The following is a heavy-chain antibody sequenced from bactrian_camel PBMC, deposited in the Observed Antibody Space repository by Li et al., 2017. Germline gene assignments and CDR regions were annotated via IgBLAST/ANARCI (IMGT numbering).Heavy chain of an antibody. CDR2: IDSGGSTT. Sequence: QLVESGGGSVQAGGSLRLSCAASGNTDSLKCMAWFRQAPGKEREWVASIDSGGSTTYYADSVKGRFTVSRDNAQNTVYLQMNSLKPEDTAVYYCVADPRSCRVTGVDMGNFRYRGQGTQVTVS. J-gene: IGHJ4*01. CDR3: VADPRSCRVTGVDMGNFRY. D-gene: IGHD7*01. CDR1: GNTDSLKC. V-gene: IGHV3S53*01.